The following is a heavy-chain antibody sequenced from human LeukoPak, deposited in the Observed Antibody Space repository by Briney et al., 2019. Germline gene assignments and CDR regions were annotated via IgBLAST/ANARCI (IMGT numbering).Heavy chain of an antibody. Sequence: PPGGSLRLSCAASGFALSSYWMSWVCQAPGKGLEWVANIKQDGSEKYYVDSVKGRFTISRDNAKNSLYLQMNSLRAEDTAVYYCAREEDMNWGQGTLVTVSS. CDR1: GFALSSYW. V-gene: IGHV3-7*01. J-gene: IGHJ4*02. CDR2: IKQDGSEK. CDR3: AREEDMN. D-gene: IGHD2-15*01.